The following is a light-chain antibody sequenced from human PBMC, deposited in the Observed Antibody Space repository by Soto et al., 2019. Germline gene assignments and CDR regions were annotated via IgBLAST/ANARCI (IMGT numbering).Light chain of an antibody. CDR3: QHYTTWPPIT. CDR2: AAS. CDR1: QSIGSN. J-gene: IGKJ5*01. Sequence: ILMTQSPVTLSVSPGDSATLSCRASQSIGSNLAWYQQKPGQAPRLLIYAASTRVTGLPGRFSGRGSGTEYTLTIRGLQSEDFAIYYCQHYTTWPPITFGQGTQLEIK. V-gene: IGKV3-15*01.